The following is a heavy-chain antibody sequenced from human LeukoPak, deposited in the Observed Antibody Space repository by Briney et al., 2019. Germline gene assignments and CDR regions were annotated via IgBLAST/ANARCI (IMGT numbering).Heavy chain of an antibody. CDR2: INPNSGGT. Sequence: ASVKVSCKASGYTFTGYYMHWVRQAPGQGLEWMGWINPNSGGTNYAQKFQGRVTMTRDTSISTAYMELSGLRSDDTAVYYCASTSSGWYPHYYYMDVWGKGTTVTVSS. CDR3: ASTSSGWYPHYYYMDV. J-gene: IGHJ6*03. V-gene: IGHV1-2*02. D-gene: IGHD6-19*01. CDR1: GYTFTGYY.